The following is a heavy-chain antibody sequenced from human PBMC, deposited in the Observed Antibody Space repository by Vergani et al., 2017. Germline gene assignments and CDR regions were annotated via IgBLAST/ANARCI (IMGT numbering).Heavy chain of an antibody. V-gene: IGHV4-38-2*02. Sequence: QVQLLESGPGLLKPSETLYLTCSVSGYPITRGYYWVWIRQPPGRGLEWIGSIYHTGSEYYNPSLKSRVTVTVDTSMNQVSLELNAVTAADTAVYYCARGALWWLRQIDSWGQGTLVTVSS. CDR3: ARGALWWLRQIDS. J-gene: IGHJ4*02. CDR1: GYPITRGYY. CDR2: IYHTGSE. D-gene: IGHD2-21*01.